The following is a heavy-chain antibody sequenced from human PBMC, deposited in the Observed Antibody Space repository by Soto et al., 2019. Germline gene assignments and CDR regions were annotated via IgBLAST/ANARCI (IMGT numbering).Heavy chain of an antibody. CDR2: IYYSGSS. CDR1: GGSIYTSRYF. Sequence: QLQLQESGPGLVKPSETLSLTCTVSGGSIYTSRYFWGWIRQPPGKGLEWIGHIYYSGSSYYNPSLQSRVTRSVHTPKTQFSPRLRALPAADSAVFYCASYSSSSGMDVWGQGTAVTVSS. V-gene: IGHV4-39*01. CDR3: ASYSSSSGMDV. J-gene: IGHJ6*02. D-gene: IGHD6-19*01.